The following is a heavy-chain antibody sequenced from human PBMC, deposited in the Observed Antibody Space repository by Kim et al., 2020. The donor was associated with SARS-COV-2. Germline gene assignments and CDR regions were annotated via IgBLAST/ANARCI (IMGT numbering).Heavy chain of an antibody. CDR2: SYHTGKT. CDR1: GGSINSDAYY. Sequence: SETLSLTCSVSGGSINSDAYYWGWIRQPPGKGLEWLATSYHTGKTFYSASLKTRVSVSMDPSKNQFSLRLGSVTAADTATYFCARIIAVAGLYYFDFWGQGALVSVSS. V-gene: IGHV4-39*01. J-gene: IGHJ4*02. D-gene: IGHD6-19*01. CDR3: ARIIAVAGLYYFDF.